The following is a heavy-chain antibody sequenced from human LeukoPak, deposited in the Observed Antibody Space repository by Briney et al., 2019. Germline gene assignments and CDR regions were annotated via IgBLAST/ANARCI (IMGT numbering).Heavy chain of an antibody. CDR2: ISASGGST. V-gene: IGHV3-23*01. CDR3: ARNENSGWGYFDY. Sequence: PGGSLRLSCAASGFTFSSSAMSWVRQVPGKGLEWVSGISASGGSTSYADSVRGRFTISRDNSKNTLYVQMNSLRAEDTAVYYCARNENSGWGYFDYWGQGTLVTVSS. CDR1: GFTFSSSA. J-gene: IGHJ4*02. D-gene: IGHD5-12*01.